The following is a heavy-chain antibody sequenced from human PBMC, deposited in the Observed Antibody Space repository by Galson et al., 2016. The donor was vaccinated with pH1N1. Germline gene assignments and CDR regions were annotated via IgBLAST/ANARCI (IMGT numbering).Heavy chain of an antibody. CDR2: MSPNNDNT. CDR1: GYTFTDYD. J-gene: IGHJ4*02. CDR3: ARGGYCSGVSCYYVIDY. D-gene: IGHD2-15*01. Sequence: SVKVSCKASGYTFTDYDINWVRPGTGQGLEWMGWMSPNNDNTGYAQKFQGRVTMTRNTSISTAYMELSSLRSEDTAVYYCARGGYCSGVSCYYVIDYWGQGTLVTVS. V-gene: IGHV1-8*01.